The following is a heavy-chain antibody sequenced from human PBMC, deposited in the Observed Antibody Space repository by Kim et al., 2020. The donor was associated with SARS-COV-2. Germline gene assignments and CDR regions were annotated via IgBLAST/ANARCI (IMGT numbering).Heavy chain of an antibody. CDR2: IYSGGSST. Sequence: GGSLRLSCAASGFTFSSYAMSWVRQAPGKGLEWVSVIYSGGSSTYYADSVKGRFTISRDNSKNTLYLQMNSLRAEDTAVYYCAKVFGYSSGWYFDYWGQGTLVTVSS. J-gene: IGHJ4*02. D-gene: IGHD6-19*01. V-gene: IGHV3-23*03. CDR1: GFTFSSYA. CDR3: AKVFGYSSGWYFDY.